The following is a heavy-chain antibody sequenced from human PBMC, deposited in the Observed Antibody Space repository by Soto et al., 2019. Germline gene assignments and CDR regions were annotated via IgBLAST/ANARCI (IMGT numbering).Heavy chain of an antibody. D-gene: IGHD5-12*01. Sequence: PSETLSLTCAVYGGSFSGYYWSWIRQPPGKGLEWIGEINHSGSTNYNPSLKSRVTISVDTSKNQFSLKLSSVTAADTAVYYCARVISVATIPPGFDYWGQGTLVTVSS. CDR2: INHSGST. CDR3: ARVISVATIPPGFDY. CDR1: GGSFSGYY. V-gene: IGHV4-34*01. J-gene: IGHJ4*02.